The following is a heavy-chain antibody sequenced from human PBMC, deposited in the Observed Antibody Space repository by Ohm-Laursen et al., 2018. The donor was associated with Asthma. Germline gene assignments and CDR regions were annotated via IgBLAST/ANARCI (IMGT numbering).Heavy chain of an antibody. CDR1: GFTFSSYA. Sequence: SLRLSCAASGFTFSSYAMSWVRQAPGKGLEWVSAISGSGGSTYYADSVKGRFTISRGNSKNTLYLQMNSLRAEDTAVYYCARARSGSSYDYWGQGTLVTVSS. CDR3: ARARSGSSYDY. D-gene: IGHD1-26*01. V-gene: IGHV3-23*01. J-gene: IGHJ4*02. CDR2: ISGSGGST.